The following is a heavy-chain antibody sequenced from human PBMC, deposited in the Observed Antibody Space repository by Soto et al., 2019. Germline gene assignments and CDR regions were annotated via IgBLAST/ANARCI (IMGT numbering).Heavy chain of an antibody. Sequence: GASVKVSCKASGYTFTGYYMHWVRPAPGQSLEWMGWITPNSGGTNYAQTLQGWVTMTRDTSISTAYMELSRLRSDDTAVYYCARDRGSGYYDSSGPLDYWGQGTLVTVSS. D-gene: IGHD3-22*01. CDR1: GYTFTGYY. CDR2: ITPNSGGT. V-gene: IGHV1-2*04. J-gene: IGHJ4*02. CDR3: ARDRGSGYYDSSGPLDY.